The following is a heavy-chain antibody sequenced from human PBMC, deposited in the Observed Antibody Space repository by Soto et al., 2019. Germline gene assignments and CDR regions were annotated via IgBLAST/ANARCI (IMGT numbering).Heavy chain of an antibody. V-gene: IGHV3-74*01. CDR3: ARGIRNYYGMDV. CDR2: LNSDGTTT. D-gene: IGHD2-15*01. Sequence: PRPSLRLYCAASGFTFTSYWLHWVQQAPGKGLVWVSRLNSDGTTTNYADSVKGRFTISRDNAKNTVYLQMSSLRAEDTAVYYCARGIRNYYGMDVWGQGTTVTVSS. CDR1: GFTFTSYW. J-gene: IGHJ6*02.